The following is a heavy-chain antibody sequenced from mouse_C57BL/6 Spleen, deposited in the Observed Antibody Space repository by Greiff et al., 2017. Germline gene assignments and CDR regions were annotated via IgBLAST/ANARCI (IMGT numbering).Heavy chain of an antibody. Sequence: QVQLQQSGPELVKPGASVKISCKASGYAFSSSWMNWVKQRPGKGLEWIGRIYPGDGDTNYNGKFKGKATLTADKSSSTAYMQLSSLTSEDSAVYCCAAYYAMDYWGQGTSVTVSS. J-gene: IGHJ4*01. CDR2: IYPGDGDT. CDR1: GYAFSSSW. V-gene: IGHV1-82*01. CDR3: AAYYAMDY.